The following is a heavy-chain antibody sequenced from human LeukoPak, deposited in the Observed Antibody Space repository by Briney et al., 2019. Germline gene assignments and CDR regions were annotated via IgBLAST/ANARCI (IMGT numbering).Heavy chain of an antibody. J-gene: IGHJ5*02. V-gene: IGHV4-34*01. D-gene: IGHD3-10*01. CDR2: INHSGST. CDR3: ARLYYGSGSYYNWFDP. CDR1: GDSFSGFS. Sequence: PSETLSLTCGVLGDSFSGFSWSWIRQPPGKGLEWIGEINHSGSTNYNPSLKGRVTISVDTSKNQFSLKLSSVTAADTAVYYCARLYYGSGSYYNWFDPWGQGTLVTVSS.